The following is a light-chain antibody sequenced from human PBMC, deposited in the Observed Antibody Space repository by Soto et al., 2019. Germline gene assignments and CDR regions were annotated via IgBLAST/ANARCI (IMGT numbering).Light chain of an antibody. J-gene: IGKJ4*01. V-gene: IGKV3-15*01. CDR3: QHYNKWPLT. CDR1: QSISNN. Sequence: EIVMTQSPAALSVSPGDKVTLSCRASQSISNNLAWYQQKPGQAPRLLIYFASTRATGIPARLSGSGSGTEFSLTISSLQSEDLGLYYCQHYNKWPLTFGGGTKVETK. CDR2: FAS.